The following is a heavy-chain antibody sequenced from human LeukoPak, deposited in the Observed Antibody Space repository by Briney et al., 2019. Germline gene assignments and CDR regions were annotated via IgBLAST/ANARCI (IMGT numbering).Heavy chain of an antibody. J-gene: IGHJ1*01. CDR2: INHSGST. CDR1: GGSFSGYY. CDR3: AGGMVRGVIRYFQH. V-gene: IGHV4-34*01. D-gene: IGHD3-10*01. Sequence: SETLSLTCAVYGGSFSGYYWSWFPRPPGRGLEWVGEINHSGSTNYNPSLKSRVTISVDTSKNQFSLKLSSVTAADTAVYYCAGGMVRGVIRYFQHWGQGTLVTVSS.